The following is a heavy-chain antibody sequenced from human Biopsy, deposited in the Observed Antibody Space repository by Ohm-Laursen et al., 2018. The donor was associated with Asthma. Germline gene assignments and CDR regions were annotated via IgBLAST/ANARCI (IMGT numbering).Heavy chain of an antibody. Sequence: SQTLSLTCAVSGGSVSTGSYYWSWIRQPPGKGLEWLGYIYYTGSDNYNPSLKSRVPISVDTSKNQFSLRLNSVTAADTAVYYCARGPNYHGSGRAPIGMDVWGQGTTVTVSS. V-gene: IGHV4-61*01. CDR3: ARGPNYHGSGRAPIGMDV. J-gene: IGHJ6*02. CDR1: GGSVSTGSYY. CDR2: IYYTGSD. D-gene: IGHD3-10*01.